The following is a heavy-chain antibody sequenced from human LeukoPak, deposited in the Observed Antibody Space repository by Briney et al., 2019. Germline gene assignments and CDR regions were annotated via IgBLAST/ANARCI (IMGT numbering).Heavy chain of an antibody. J-gene: IGHJ6*02. Sequence: GGSLRLSCAASGFTFSSYGMHWVRQAPGKGLECVSVISYDGSNKYYADSVKARFTTSRDNSKNTLYLQMNSLRAEDTAVYYCAKELARGVIGIYYYYGMDVWGQGTTVTVSS. CDR2: ISYDGSNK. CDR1: GFTFSSYG. CDR3: AKELARGVIGIYYYYGMDV. D-gene: IGHD3-10*01. V-gene: IGHV3-30*18.